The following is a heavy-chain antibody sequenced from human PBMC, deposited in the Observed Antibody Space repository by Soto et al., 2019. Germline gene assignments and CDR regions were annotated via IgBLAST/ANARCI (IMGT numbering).Heavy chain of an antibody. V-gene: IGHV3-7*01. J-gene: IGHJ5*02. D-gene: IGHD4-4*01. Sequence: GGSLRLSCTGSGFTFSDSWMTWVRQAPGKGLEWVARIKPDESEKKYADSVKGRFSISRDNAKNSMYLQMDSLRGEDTAVYYCVRGGSNYASWGQGTLVTVSS. CDR3: VRGGSNYAS. CDR2: IKPDESEK. CDR1: GFTFSDSW.